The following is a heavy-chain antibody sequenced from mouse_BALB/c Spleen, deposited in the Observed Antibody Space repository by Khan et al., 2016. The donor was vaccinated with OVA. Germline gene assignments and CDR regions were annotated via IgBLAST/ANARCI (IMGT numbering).Heavy chain of an antibody. CDR3: ARGNYYGSTSWFGY. J-gene: IGHJ3*01. D-gene: IGHD1-1*01. CDR2: IYPGSGNT. Sequence: QVQLKQSGPELVKSGVSVKISCKASGYIFTDYYINWVKQKPGQGLEWIGWIYPGSGNTKYNENFKGKATLTVDTSSSTAYMQLSSLTSEDTAVYFCARGNYYGSTSWFGYWGQGTLVTVST. CDR1: GYIFTDYY. V-gene: IGHV1-84*02.